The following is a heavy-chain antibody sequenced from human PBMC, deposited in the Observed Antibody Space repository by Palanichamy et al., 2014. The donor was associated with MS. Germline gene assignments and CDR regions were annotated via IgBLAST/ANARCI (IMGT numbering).Heavy chain of an antibody. V-gene: IGHV3-74*01. CDR2: IKDSWKKP. D-gene: IGHD7-27*01. CDR3: ARDRGQGGHDWGFDH. CDR1: GFAFSNYR. Sequence: EVQLVESGGDLVQPGGSLRLSCAASGFAFSNYRMHWVRQAPGKGLEWVSRIKDSWKKPDYADSVNGRFTTSRDNAKNTLYLQMKSLSADDTAAYYCARDRGQGGHDWGFDHWGQGTLVTVSS. J-gene: IGHJ4*02.